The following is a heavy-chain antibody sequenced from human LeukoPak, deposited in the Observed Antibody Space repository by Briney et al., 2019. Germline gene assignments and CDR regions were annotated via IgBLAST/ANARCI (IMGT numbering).Heavy chain of an antibody. V-gene: IGHV3-15*01. Sequence: GGSLRLSCAASGLTFSNAWMSWVRQAPGKGLEWVGRIKSKTDGGTTDYAAPVKGRFTISRDDSKNTLYLQMNSLKTEDTAVYYCTTADSSGYYYVGDAFDIWGQGTMVTVSS. D-gene: IGHD3-22*01. CDR3: TTADSSGYYYVGDAFDI. CDR2: IKSKTDGGTT. J-gene: IGHJ3*02. CDR1: GLTFSNAW.